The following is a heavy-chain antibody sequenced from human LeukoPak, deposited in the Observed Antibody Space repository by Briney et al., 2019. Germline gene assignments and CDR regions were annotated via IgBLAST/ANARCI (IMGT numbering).Heavy chain of an antibody. CDR2: ISSNGGST. V-gene: IGHV3-64*01. CDR1: GFTFSSYA. CDR3: AREGAYDILTGYYYYYYYMDV. D-gene: IGHD3-9*01. Sequence: PGGSLRLSCAASGFTFSSYAMHWVRQAPGKGLEYVSAISSNGGSTYYANSVKGRFTTSRDNSKNTLYLQMGSLRAEDMAVYYCAREGAYDILTGYYYYYYYMDVWGKGTTVTVSS. J-gene: IGHJ6*03.